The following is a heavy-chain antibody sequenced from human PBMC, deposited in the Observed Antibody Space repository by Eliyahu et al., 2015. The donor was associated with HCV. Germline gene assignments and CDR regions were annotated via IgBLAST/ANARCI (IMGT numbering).Heavy chain of an antibody. Sequence: EVQLVESGGGLVQPGGSLRLSCAASGLTFRRYWMSWVRQAPGKGLEWVANIKEDGSEKYYVDSVKGRFTISRDNAKNSLYLQMNSLRAEDTAVYYCAKDQKAAGEEWGQGTLVTVSS. CDR2: IKEDGSEK. D-gene: IGHD6-13*01. V-gene: IGHV3-7*01. CDR1: GLTFRRYW. J-gene: IGHJ4*02. CDR3: AKDQKAAGEE.